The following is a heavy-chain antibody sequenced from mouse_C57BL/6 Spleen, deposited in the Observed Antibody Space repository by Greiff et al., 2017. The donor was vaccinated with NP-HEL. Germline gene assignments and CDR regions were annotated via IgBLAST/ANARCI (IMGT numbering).Heavy chain of an antibody. CDR1: GYAFSSSW. J-gene: IGHJ4*01. CDR3: ACKKDYYYAMDY. CDR2: IYPGDGDT. V-gene: IGHV1-82*01. Sequence: QVQLQQSGPELVKPGASVKISCKASGYAFSSSWMNWVKQRPGKGLEWIGRIYPGDGDTNYNGKFKGKATLTADKSSSTAYMQLSSLTSEDSAVYFCACKKDYYYAMDYWGQGTSVTVSS.